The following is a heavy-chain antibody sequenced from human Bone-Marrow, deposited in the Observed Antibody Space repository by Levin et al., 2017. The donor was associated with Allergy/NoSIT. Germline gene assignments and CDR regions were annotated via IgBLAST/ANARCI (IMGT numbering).Heavy chain of an antibody. V-gene: IGHV4-34*01. CDR2: INHSGST. J-gene: IGHJ4*02. Sequence: MTSETLSLTCTVSGVSINSHYWNWIRQSPGKGLEWIGEINHSGSTNYNPSLKSRVTISVDTSKKQFSLKLSSVTAADTAVYYCARGSWANDFWGQGTLVTVSS. CDR3: ARGSWANDF. CDR1: GVSINSHY. D-gene: IGHD3-10*01.